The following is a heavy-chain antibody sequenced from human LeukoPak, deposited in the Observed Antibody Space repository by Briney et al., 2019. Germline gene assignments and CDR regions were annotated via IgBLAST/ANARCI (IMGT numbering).Heavy chain of an antibody. CDR1: GGIFSSYA. J-gene: IGHJ4*02. CDR2: IIPIFGTA. D-gene: IGHD5-12*01. CDR3: ARVAWHAPDY. V-gene: IGHV1-69*13. Sequence: GASVKVSCKASGGIFSSYAISWVRQAPGQGLEWMGGIIPIFGTANYAQKFQGRVTIIADESTSTAYMELRSLRSDDTAVYYCARVAWHAPDYWGQGTLVTVSS.